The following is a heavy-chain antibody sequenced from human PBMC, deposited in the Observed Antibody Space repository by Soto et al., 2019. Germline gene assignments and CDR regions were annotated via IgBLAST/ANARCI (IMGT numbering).Heavy chain of an antibody. V-gene: IGHV3-23*01. CDR3: AKDRGYFYGPGSSIYYFDY. CDR2: IRGSGGST. CDR1: GFTFASYA. D-gene: IGHD3-10*01. J-gene: IGHJ4*02. Sequence: EVQLLESGGGLVQPGGSLRLSCAASGFTFASYAMNWVRQAPGKGLEWVSGIRGSGGSTYYADPAKGRFTISRDNSKNTLYLQMNSLRAEDTAVYYCAKDRGYFYGPGSSIYYFDYWSQGTLVTVSS.